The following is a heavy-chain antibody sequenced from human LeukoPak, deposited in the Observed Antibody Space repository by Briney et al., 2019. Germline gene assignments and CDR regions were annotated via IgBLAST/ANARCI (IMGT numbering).Heavy chain of an antibody. D-gene: IGHD5-12*01. CDR3: AKVQYSDYDMNFDS. V-gene: IGHV3-74*01. J-gene: IGHJ4*02. CDR1: GFTFSSYW. Sequence: GGSLRLSCAASGFTFSSYWMHWVRQAPGKGLVWVSRISSDGSSSSYADSVKGRFTISRDNAKNSLYLQINSLRADDTAVYYCAKVQYSDYDMNFDSWGQGTLVTVSS. CDR2: ISSDGSSS.